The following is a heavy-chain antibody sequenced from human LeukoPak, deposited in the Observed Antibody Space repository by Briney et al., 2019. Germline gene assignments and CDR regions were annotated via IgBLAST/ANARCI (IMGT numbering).Heavy chain of an antibody. CDR2: INSDGSST. J-gene: IGHJ6*02. CDR1: GFTFSSYW. Sequence: GGSLRLSCAASGFTFSSYWMHWVRQAPGKGLVWVSRINSDGSSTSHADSVKGRFTISRDNAKNTLYLQMNSLRAEDTAVYYCARDYSSSWYVTYYYGMDVWGQGTTVTVSS. CDR3: ARDYSSSWYVTYYYGMDV. V-gene: IGHV3-74*01. D-gene: IGHD6-13*01.